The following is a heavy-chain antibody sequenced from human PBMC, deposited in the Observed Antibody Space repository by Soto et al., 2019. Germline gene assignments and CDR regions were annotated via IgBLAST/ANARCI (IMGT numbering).Heavy chain of an antibody. J-gene: IGHJ4*02. Sequence: PGGSVRLSCAASGFKSSNYAMSWVRQAPGKGLEWVSLISATGGGTYYADSVKGRFTISRDNSHNTLYLQVHSLTAEDTAVYYCAKDRRAGGNSAFYFDFWGQGAQVTVSS. V-gene: IGHV3-23*01. CDR1: GFKSSNYA. CDR2: ISATGGGT. D-gene: IGHD3-16*01. CDR3: AKDRRAGGNSAFYFDF.